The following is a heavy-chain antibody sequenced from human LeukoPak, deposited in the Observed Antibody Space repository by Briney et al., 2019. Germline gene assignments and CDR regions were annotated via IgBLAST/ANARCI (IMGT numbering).Heavy chain of an antibody. CDR1: GFTFSSYG. Sequence: GGSLRLSCAASGFTFSSYGMSWVRHAPGKGLVWVSGLTGSGGNTYYADSVKGRFTISRDNSKNTLSLQMNSLRAEDAAVYYCVKFRGIQHYNYHVDVWGKGTTVTVSS. CDR3: VKFRGIQHYNYHVDV. J-gene: IGHJ6*03. V-gene: IGHV3-23*01. D-gene: IGHD3-10*01. CDR2: LTGSGGNT.